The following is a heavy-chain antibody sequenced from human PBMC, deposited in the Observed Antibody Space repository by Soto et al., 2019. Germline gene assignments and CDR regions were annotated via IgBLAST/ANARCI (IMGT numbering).Heavy chain of an antibody. V-gene: IGHV1-69*12. CDR1: GGTFSSYA. D-gene: IGHD2-15*01. CDR3: ARESRRKGGYYYYYGMDV. J-gene: IGHJ6*02. Sequence: QVQLVQSGAEVKKPGSSVKVSCKASGGTFSSYAISWVRQAPGQGLEWMGGIIPIFGTANYAQKFQGRVTITADESTSTADMELSSLRSEDTAVYYCARESRRKGGYYYYYGMDVWGQGTTVTVSS. CDR2: IIPIFGTA.